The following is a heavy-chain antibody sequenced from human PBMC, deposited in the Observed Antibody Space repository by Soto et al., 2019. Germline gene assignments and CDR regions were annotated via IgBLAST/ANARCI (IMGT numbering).Heavy chain of an antibody. CDR2: IYWDDDK. CDR1: GLSLSTIGEG. V-gene: IGHV2-5*02. D-gene: IGHD2-21*02. J-gene: IGHJ6*02. CDR3: VQSRCGGDCLQSYSSHSYYGLDV. Sequence: QITLKESGPTLVKPTQTLTLTCTFSGLSLSTIGEGVGWIRQPPGKALEWLALIYWDDDKRYSPSLKSRLTITKDTSKNQVVLTMTNMDPVDTATYYCVQSRCGGDCLQSYSSHSYYGLDVWGQGTMVTVSS.